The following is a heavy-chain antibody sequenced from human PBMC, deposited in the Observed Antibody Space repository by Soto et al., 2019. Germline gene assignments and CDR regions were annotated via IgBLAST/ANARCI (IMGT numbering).Heavy chain of an antibody. CDR2: IYSSGDT. D-gene: IGHD2-8*01. V-gene: IGHV3-66*01. J-gene: IGHJ5*02. CDR3: ARDPGYGRGVSFDP. CDR1: GFSVSDNY. Sequence: SLRLSCAASGFSVSDNYMSWVRLSTGKGLEWNSVIYSSGDTYYADSAKGTLTISRDNSRNTLYLQINDLRVEATAIYYCARDPGYGRGVSFDPWGQGIPVTVSS.